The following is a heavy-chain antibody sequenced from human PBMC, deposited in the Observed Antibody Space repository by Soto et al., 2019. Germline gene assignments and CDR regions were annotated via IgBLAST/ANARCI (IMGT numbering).Heavy chain of an antibody. D-gene: IGHD5-12*01. CDR1: GFSLSTSGVG. V-gene: IGHV2-5*02. CDR3: AHVYGGYDNFDY. Sequence: QITLKESGPTLVKPTQTLTLTCTFSGFSLSTSGVGVGWIRQPPGKALEWLALIYWDDDKRYSPSLKSRLTTPKXXSKNQVVLTMTNMDPVDTATYYCAHVYGGYDNFDYWGQGTLVTVSS. CDR2: IYWDDDK. J-gene: IGHJ4*02.